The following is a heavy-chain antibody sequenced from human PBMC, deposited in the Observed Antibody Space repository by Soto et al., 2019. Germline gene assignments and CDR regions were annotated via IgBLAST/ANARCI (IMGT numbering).Heavy chain of an antibody. CDR3: ARGMDIVVVVAAKNYGMDV. CDR1: GGTFSSYA. D-gene: IGHD2-15*01. Sequence: GASVKVSCKASGGTFSSYAISWVRQAPGQGLEWMGGTIPIFGTANYAQKFQGRVTITADESTSTAYMELSSLRSEDTAVYYCARGMDIVVVVAAKNYGMDVWGQGTTVTVSS. J-gene: IGHJ6*02. V-gene: IGHV1-69*13. CDR2: TIPIFGTA.